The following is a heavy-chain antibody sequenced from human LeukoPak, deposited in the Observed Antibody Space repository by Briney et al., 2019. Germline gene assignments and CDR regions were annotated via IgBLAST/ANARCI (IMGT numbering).Heavy chain of an antibody. Sequence: KPSETLSLTCAVYGGSFSGYYWSWIRQPPGKGLEWIGEINHSGSTNYNPSLKSRVTISVDTSKNQFSLKLSSVTAADTAVYYCARRANNWFDPWGQGTLVTVSS. CDR3: ARRANNWFDP. CDR1: GGSFSGYY. J-gene: IGHJ5*02. V-gene: IGHV4-34*01. CDR2: INHSGST.